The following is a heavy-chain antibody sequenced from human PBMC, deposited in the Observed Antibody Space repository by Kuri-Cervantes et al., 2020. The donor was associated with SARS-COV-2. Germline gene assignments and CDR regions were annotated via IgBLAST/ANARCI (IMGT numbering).Heavy chain of an antibody. CDR3: AREDSSGWKRGFDY. V-gene: IGHV3-64D*08. Sequence: ETLSLTCAASGFTFSSYAMHWVRQAPGKGLEYVSAISSNGGSTYYADSVKGRFTISRDNSKNTLYLQMSSLRAEDTAVYYCAREDSSGWKRGFDYWGQGTLVTVSS. D-gene: IGHD6-19*01. CDR1: GFTFSSYA. J-gene: IGHJ4*02. CDR2: ISSNGGST.